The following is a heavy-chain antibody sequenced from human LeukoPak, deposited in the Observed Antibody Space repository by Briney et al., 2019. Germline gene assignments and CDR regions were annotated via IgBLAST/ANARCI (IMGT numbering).Heavy chain of an antibody. V-gene: IGHV1-8*01. CDR1: GHTFTSYD. CDR3: ARGPPNWGYDY. Sequence: VASVKVSCKASGHTFTSYDFNWVRQATGQRPEWMGWMSPNSGDTGYAQKFQDRVTMTRNTSISTAYMELNSLRSDDTAVYYCARGPPNWGYDYWGPGTLVTVSS. CDR2: MSPNSGDT. J-gene: IGHJ4*02. D-gene: IGHD7-27*01.